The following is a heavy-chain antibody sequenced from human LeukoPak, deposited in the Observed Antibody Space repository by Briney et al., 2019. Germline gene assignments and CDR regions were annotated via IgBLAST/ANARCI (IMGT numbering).Heavy chain of an antibody. CDR2: IYYSGST. D-gene: IGHD1-7*01. Sequence: SETLSLTCTVSGGSISSYYWSWIRQPPGKGLEWIGYIYYSGSTNYNPSLKSRVTISVDTSKNQFSLKLSSVTAADTAVYYCAREGLNWNYWGYFDYWGQGTLVTVSS. CDR3: AREGLNWNYWGYFDY. CDR1: GGSISSYY. V-gene: IGHV4-59*12. J-gene: IGHJ4*02.